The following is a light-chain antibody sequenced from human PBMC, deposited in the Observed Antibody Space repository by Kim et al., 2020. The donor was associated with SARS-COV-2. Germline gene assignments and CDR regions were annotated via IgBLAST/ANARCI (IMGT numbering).Light chain of an antibody. CDR2: GRN. CDR1: NLRRYY. Sequence: ALGQTSSITCQGDNLRRYYATWYQQKPGQAPILVIYGRNSRASGIPDRCSASSSGDTASLTITGAQAEDEADYYCNSRDSSGNHDVFGRGTKVTVL. CDR3: NSRDSSGNHDV. J-gene: IGLJ1*01. V-gene: IGLV3-19*01.